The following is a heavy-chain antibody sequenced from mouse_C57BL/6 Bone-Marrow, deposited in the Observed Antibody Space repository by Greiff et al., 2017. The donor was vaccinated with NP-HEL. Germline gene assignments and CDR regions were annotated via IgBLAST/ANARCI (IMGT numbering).Heavy chain of an antibody. CDR1: GYTFTSYW. Sequence: VQLQQPGAELVRPGSSVKLSCKASGYTFTSYWMHWVKQRPIQGLEWIGNIDPSDSETHYNQKFKDKATLTVDKSSRTAYMQLSSLTSEDSAVYYCAREATYYSNYEWYFDVWGTGTTVTVSS. J-gene: IGHJ1*03. CDR2: IDPSDSET. CDR3: AREATYYSNYEWYFDV. D-gene: IGHD2-5*01. V-gene: IGHV1-52*01.